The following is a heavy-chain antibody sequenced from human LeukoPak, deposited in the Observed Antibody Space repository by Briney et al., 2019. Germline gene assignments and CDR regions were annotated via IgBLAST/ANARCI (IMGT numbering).Heavy chain of an antibody. V-gene: IGHV1-3*01. J-gene: IGHJ4*02. D-gene: IGHD3-22*01. Sequence: GASVKVSCKASGYTFTSYAMHWVRQAPGQRLEWMGWINAGNGNTKYSQKFQGRVTITRDTSASTAYMELSSLRSEDTAVYYCARGGSGYYDIYPFDYWGQGTLVTVSS. CDR3: ARGGSGYYDIYPFDY. CDR1: GYTFTSYA. CDR2: INAGNGNT.